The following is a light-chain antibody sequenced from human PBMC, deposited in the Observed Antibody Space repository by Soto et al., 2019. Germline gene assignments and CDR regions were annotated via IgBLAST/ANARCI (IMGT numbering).Light chain of an antibody. Sequence: DIQMTQSPSSLSASVGDRVTIPCRASQSISSSLNWYQQKPGQAPKLLIYASSRLQSGVPSRFSGSGSGTDFTLTISRLQPEDFATYYCQQSFSTPPTFGQGTKLEIK. CDR3: QQSFSTPPT. J-gene: IGKJ2*01. CDR1: QSISSS. CDR2: ASS. V-gene: IGKV1-39*01.